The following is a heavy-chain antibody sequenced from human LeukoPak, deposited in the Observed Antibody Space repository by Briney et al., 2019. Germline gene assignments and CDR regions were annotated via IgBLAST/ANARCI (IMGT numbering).Heavy chain of an antibody. CDR1: GGSISSGSYY. Sequence: PSQTLSLTCTVSGGSISSGSYYWSWIRQPAGKGLEWIGRIYTSGSTNYNPSLKSRVTMSVDTSKNQFSLKLSSVTAADTAVYYCARDLVGDFDYWGQGTLVTVSS. D-gene: IGHD2-21*01. CDR2: IYTSGST. J-gene: IGHJ4*02. V-gene: IGHV4-61*02. CDR3: ARDLVGDFDY.